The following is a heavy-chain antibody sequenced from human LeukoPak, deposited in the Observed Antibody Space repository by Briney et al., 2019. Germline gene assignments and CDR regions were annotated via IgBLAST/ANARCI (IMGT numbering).Heavy chain of an antibody. D-gene: IGHD2-2*01. CDR1: GYTFTSYD. Sequence: GASVKVSCKASGYTFTSYDINWARQATGQGLEWMGWMNPNSGNTGYAQKFQGRVTMTRNTSISTAYMALSSLRSEDTAVYYCARDCSSTSCLDAFDIWSQGTMVTVSS. J-gene: IGHJ3*02. CDR3: ARDCSSTSCLDAFDI. V-gene: IGHV1-8*01. CDR2: MNPNSGNT.